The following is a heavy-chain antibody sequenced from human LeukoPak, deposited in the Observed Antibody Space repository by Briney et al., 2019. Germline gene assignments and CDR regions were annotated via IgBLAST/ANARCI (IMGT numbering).Heavy chain of an antibody. V-gene: IGHV4-34*01. D-gene: IGHD4-17*01. Sequence: SETLSLTCDVSGVSFSTYYWSWIRQSPEKGLVWIGEVNHSGYTNYNPSLKGRVTISVDLSKNQLSLKLSSVTAADTAVYYCARQLYGSDYWGQGTLVTVSS. CDR2: VNHSGYT. J-gene: IGHJ4*02. CDR1: GVSFSTYY. CDR3: ARQLYGSDY.